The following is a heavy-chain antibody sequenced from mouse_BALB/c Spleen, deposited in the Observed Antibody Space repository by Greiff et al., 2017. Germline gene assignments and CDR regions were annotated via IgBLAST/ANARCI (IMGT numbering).Heavy chain of an antibody. CDR2: ITYSGST. CDR1: GYSITSDYV. V-gene: IGHV3-2*02. Sequence: EVKLLESGPGLVKPSQSLSLTCTVTGYSITSDYVWKWNRQNPGNKLEWMGFITYSGSTSYNPSLKGRISITRDTSTNKFFLQLNSVTTEDTATYDCARGSHYFDYWGQGTTLTVSS. J-gene: IGHJ2*01. CDR3: ARGSHYFDY.